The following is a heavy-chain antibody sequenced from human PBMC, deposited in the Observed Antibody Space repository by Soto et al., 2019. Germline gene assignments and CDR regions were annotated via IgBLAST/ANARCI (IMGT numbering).Heavy chain of an antibody. CDR3: AKVDVSTAGSFDY. J-gene: IGHJ4*02. Sequence: GWSLRLSCVASGFTFSRHGLSWVRQAPGKGLEWVSTINPSGDSTFYADSVKGRFTISRDNSKNTVYLQMNSLSVGDTAVYLCAKVDVSTAGSFDYWGQGAL. CDR1: GFTFSRHG. D-gene: IGHD6-13*01. CDR2: INPSGDST. V-gene: IGHV3-23*01.